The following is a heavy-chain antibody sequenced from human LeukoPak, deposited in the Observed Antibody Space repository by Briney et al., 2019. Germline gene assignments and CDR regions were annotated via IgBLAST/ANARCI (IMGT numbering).Heavy chain of an antibody. J-gene: IGHJ4*02. CDR3: ARAQTTLLLDY. D-gene: IGHD4-11*01. Sequence: GASVKVSCKAPGYIFTSYGIIWVRQAPGQGLQWMGWISAHNGNINYAQKLQGRVTMTTDTSTSTVYMELRSLRSDDTAVYYCARAQTTLLLDYWGQGTLVTVSS. CDR2: ISAHNGNI. V-gene: IGHV1-18*01. CDR1: GYIFTSYG.